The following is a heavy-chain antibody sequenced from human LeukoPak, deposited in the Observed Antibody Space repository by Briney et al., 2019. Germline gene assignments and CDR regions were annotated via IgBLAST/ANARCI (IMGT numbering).Heavy chain of an antibody. D-gene: IGHD3-22*01. V-gene: IGHV3-48*01. Sequence: GGSLRLSCAASGFTFSSYSMNWVRQAPGKGLEWVSYISSSSSTIYYADSVKGRSTISRDNSKNTLYLQMNSLRVEDTAVYYCARGVIHMDSSGYYFDYWGQGTLVTVSS. CDR1: GFTFSSYS. CDR3: ARGVIHMDSSGYYFDY. J-gene: IGHJ4*02. CDR2: ISSSSSTI.